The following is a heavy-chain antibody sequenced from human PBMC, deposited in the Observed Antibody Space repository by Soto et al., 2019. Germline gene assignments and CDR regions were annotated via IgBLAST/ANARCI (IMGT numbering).Heavy chain of an antibody. CDR1: GFTFSRSA. D-gene: IGHD2-15*01. CDR3: ARGDPPATPIDY. CDR2: ISYDGSNK. J-gene: IGHJ4*02. Sequence: QVQLVESGGGVVQPGKSLRLSCAASGFTFSRSALHWVRQAPGKGLEWVAVISYDGSNKDYVDSVEGRFTVSRDNSKNTLYLQMNSLRPDDSAVYYCARGDPPATPIDYWGQGTLVTVSS. V-gene: IGHV3-30-3*01.